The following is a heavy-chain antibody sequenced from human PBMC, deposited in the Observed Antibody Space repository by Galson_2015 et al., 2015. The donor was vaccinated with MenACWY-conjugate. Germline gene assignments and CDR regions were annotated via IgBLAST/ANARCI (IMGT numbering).Heavy chain of an antibody. J-gene: IGHJ6*02. D-gene: IGHD6-19*01. CDR2: ICAGGISI. Sequence: SLRLSCAASGFAFSNYCMHWVRHAPGKGLECVSRICAGGISIMYGDSVRGRFTISRDDAENTLYLQMDSLRADDTAVYFCVRGSSGWRGMDIWGQGAPVTVSS. CDR3: VRGSSGWRGMDI. CDR1: GFAFSNYC. V-gene: IGHV3-74*03.